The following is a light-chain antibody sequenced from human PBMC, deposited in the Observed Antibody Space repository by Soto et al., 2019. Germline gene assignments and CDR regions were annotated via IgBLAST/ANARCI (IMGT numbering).Light chain of an antibody. V-gene: IGKV2-28*01. CDR2: LGS. CDR3: MQGLQTPPI. Sequence: EIVMTQSPLSLPVTPGEPASISCRSSQSLLHSNGYNYLDWYLQKPGQSPQVLIYLGSNRASGVPDRFSGSGSVTDFKLKISRVEAEDVGSYYCMQGLQTPPIFGPGTKVDIK. J-gene: IGKJ3*01. CDR1: QSLLHSNGYNY.